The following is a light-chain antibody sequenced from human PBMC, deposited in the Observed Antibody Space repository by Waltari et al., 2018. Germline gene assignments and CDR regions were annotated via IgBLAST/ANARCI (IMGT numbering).Light chain of an antibody. CDR2: EAS. Sequence: QSALTPPPSASGSLGQSVTISCTGTSSDVGASNYVSWYQQNPGKPPKHFIFEASKRPSGAPDRFSGARSVNTASLTGSSGQAADEAVYHSSTNAGSDDDVTLGGGNKLTVL. V-gene: IGLV2-8*01. J-gene: IGLJ2*01. CDR1: SSDVGASNY. CDR3: STNAGSDDDVT.